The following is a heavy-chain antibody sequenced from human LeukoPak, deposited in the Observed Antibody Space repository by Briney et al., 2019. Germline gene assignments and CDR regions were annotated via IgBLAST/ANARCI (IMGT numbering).Heavy chain of an antibody. D-gene: IGHD3-22*01. J-gene: IGHJ4*02. V-gene: IGHV3-66*01. CDR2: IYSGGST. CDR3: ARDNRQMIVDY. CDR1: GFTVSSNY. Sequence: GGSLRPSCAASGFTVSSNYMSWVRQAPGKGLEWVSVIYSGGSTYYADSVKGRFTISRDNSKNTLYLQMNSLRAEDTAVYYCARDNRQMIVDYWGQGTLVTVSS.